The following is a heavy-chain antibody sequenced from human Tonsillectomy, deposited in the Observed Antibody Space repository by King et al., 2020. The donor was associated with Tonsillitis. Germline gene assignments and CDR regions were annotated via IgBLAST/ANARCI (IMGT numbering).Heavy chain of an antibody. J-gene: IGHJ3*01. V-gene: IGHV3-23*04. CDR2: ISGSGGST. CDR1: GFTFSSYA. Sequence: EVQLVESGGGLVQPGGSLRLSCAASGFTFSSYALSWVRQAPGKGLEWVSAISGSGGSTYSADSVKGRFTISRDNSKNELYLQMNSLRAEDTAVYYCAKDKVATMPRDAFDFWGQGTMVTVSS. CDR3: AKDKVATMPRDAFDF. D-gene: IGHD5-12*01.